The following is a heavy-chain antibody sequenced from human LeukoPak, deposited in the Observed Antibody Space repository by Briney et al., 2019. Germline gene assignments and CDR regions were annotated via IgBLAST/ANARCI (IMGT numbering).Heavy chain of an antibody. CDR2: VNPNSGGT. D-gene: IGHD5-12*01. CDR3: ARVGYSGYDYFYYYGLDV. CDR1: GYTFTGYY. Sequence: ASVKVSCKASGYTFTGYYMHWVRQAPGQGLEWMGRVNPNSGGTNYAQKFQGRVTMTGDTSISTAYMELSRLRSDDTAVYYCARVGYSGYDYFYYYGLDVWGQGTTVTVSS. J-gene: IGHJ6*02. V-gene: IGHV1-2*06.